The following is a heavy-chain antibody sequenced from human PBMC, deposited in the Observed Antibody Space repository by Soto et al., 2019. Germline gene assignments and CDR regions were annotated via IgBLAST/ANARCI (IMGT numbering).Heavy chain of an antibody. D-gene: IGHD1-1*01. V-gene: IGHV4-4*02. CDR2: IYHSGST. CDR1: GGSISSSNW. CDR3: ARDGTTSRTPRFDY. Sequence: QVQLQESGPGLVKPSGTLSLTCAVSGGSISSSNWWSWVRQPPGKGLAWIGEIYHSGSTNYNPSLKSRVTISVDKSKDQFCLKLSSVTAADTAVYYCARDGTTSRTPRFDYWGQGTLVTVSS. J-gene: IGHJ4*02.